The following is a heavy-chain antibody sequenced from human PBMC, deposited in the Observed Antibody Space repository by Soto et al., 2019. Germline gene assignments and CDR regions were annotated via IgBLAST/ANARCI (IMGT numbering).Heavy chain of an antibody. J-gene: IGHJ3*02. D-gene: IGHD1-26*01. CDR2: IRSKPNSYAT. CDR3: AAEGQWDDFHI. Sequence: EVQLVESGGGLVQPGGSLKLSCAASGFSFSDSPMHWVRQASGKGLEWVGRIRSKPNSYATAYAASVKGRFTISRDDSKNTVYLQMNSLKTEDTAVYYCAAEGQWDDFHIWGQGTMVTVSS. CDR1: GFSFSDSP. V-gene: IGHV3-73*01.